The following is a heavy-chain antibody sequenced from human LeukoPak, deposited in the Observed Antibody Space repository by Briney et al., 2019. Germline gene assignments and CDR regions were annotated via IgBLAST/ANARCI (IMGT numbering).Heavy chain of an antibody. CDR3: ATARDNYDRGGVSALKK. J-gene: IGHJ4*02. CDR1: GFTFSSYG. Sequence: GRSLPLSCAASGFTFSSYGMHWVRQAPGKGLEWVAVIWYDGTNKNYADSVKGRFTISRDNSKNTLFLLMDSLRAEDTAAYYCATARDNYDRGGVSALKKWGQGTLVTVSS. CDR2: IWYDGTNK. D-gene: IGHD3-22*01. V-gene: IGHV3-33*01.